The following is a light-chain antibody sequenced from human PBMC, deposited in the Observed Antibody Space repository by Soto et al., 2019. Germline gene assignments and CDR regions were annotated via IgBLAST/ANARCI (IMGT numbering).Light chain of an antibody. V-gene: IGKV1-13*02. CDR1: QDIGSS. CDR2: DAS. J-gene: IGKJ4*02. Sequence: IQLTQSPSSLSASVGDRVTITCRAGQDIGSSLAWYQQRPGKAPILLLYDASNLEAGVPSRFSGSGSGTAVTLTITSLRPEDFATDHCYQLNGLLLAFGGGTKVQ. CDR3: YQLNGLLLA.